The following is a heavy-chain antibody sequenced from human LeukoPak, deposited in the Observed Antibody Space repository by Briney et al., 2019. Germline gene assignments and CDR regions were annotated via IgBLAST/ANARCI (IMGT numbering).Heavy chain of an antibody. CDR3: ASNKGQWLFSD. V-gene: IGHV4-4*07. Sequence: PSETLSLTCTVSGGSISSYYWSWIRQPAGKGLEWIGRIYTSGSTNYNPSLKSRVTISVDTSKNQFSLRLSSVTAADTAVYYCASNKGQWLFSDWGQGTLVTVSS. CDR1: GGSISSYY. D-gene: IGHD6-19*01. J-gene: IGHJ4*02. CDR2: IYTSGST.